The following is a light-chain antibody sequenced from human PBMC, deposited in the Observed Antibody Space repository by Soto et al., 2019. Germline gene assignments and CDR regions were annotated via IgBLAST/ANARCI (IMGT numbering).Light chain of an antibody. Sequence: QSVLTQPASVSGSPGQSITISCTGTSSDVGSYNLVSWYQQHPDKAPKLMIYEVSKRPSGVSNRFSGSKSGNTASLTISGLQAEDEADYYCCSYAGSSTSMVFGGGTKVTVL. CDR3: CSYAGSSTSMV. V-gene: IGLV2-23*02. CDR2: EVS. J-gene: IGLJ2*01. CDR1: SSDVGSYNL.